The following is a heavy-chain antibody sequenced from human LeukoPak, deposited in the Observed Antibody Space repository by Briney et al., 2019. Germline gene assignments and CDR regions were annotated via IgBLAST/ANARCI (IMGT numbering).Heavy chain of an antibody. V-gene: IGHV1-69*04. CDR2: IIPILGIA. CDR3: ARDLDYYGSGSYQRGAFDI. D-gene: IGHD3-10*01. Sequence: SVKVSCKASGGTFSSYAISWVRQAPGQGLEWMGRIIPILGIANYAQKFQGRVTITADKSTSTAYMELSGLRSEDTAVYYCARDLDYYGSGSYQRGAFDIWGQGTMVTVSS. CDR1: GGTFSSYA. J-gene: IGHJ3*02.